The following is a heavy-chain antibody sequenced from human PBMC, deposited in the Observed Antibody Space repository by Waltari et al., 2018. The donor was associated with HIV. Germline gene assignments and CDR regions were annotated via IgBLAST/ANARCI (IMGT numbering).Heavy chain of an antibody. J-gene: IGHJ4*02. CDR2: SYTDGGTA. CDR3: ARRHSSVGILDS. CDR1: GLPFSHYW. D-gene: IGHD6-19*01. Sequence: EVQLVESGGGLVQPGGSLRLSCADSGLPFSHYWMHWVAQAPGKGLVWVSRSYTDGGTASYADSVKGRFTISRDNAKNTLYLQMNSLRAEDTAVYYCARRHSSVGILDSWGQGTLVTVSS. V-gene: IGHV3-74*01.